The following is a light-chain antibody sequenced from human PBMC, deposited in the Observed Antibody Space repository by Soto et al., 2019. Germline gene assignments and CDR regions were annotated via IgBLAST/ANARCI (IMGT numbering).Light chain of an antibody. CDR1: QSISSW. V-gene: IGKV1-5*03. J-gene: IGKJ4*01. CDR2: KAS. Sequence: DIQMTQSPSTLSASVGDRVTITCRASQSISSWLAWYQQKPGKAPKLLIYKASSLESGVPSRFSGSGSGTEFTLTISSLQPDDFATYYCQQYNSYSALTFGGGTKAEIK. CDR3: QQYNSYSALT.